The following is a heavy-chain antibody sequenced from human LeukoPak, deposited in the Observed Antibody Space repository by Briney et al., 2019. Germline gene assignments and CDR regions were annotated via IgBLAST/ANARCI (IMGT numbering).Heavy chain of an antibody. CDR1: GGSISSSSYY. Sequence: PSETLSLTCTVSGGSISSSSYYWGWIRQPPGKGLEWIGSIYYSGSTYYNPSLKSRVTISVDTSKNQFSLKLSSVTAADTAVYYCARLNGRGYWGQGTLVTVSS. CDR2: IYYSGST. J-gene: IGHJ4*02. CDR3: ARLNGRGY. D-gene: IGHD2-8*01. V-gene: IGHV4-39*01.